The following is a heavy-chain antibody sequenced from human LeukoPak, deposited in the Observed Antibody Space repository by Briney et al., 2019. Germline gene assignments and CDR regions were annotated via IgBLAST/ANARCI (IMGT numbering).Heavy chain of an antibody. J-gene: IGHJ4*02. V-gene: IGHV3-23*01. Sequence: QTGGSLRLSCAASGFTFSSYAMSWVRQAPGRGLEWVSAISGSGGSTYYADSVKGRFTISRDNSKNTLYLQMNSLRAEDTAVYYCAKAEYYDFWSGYYSFDYWGQGTLVTVSS. CDR1: GFTFSSYA. CDR2: ISGSGGST. CDR3: AKAEYYDFWSGYYSFDY. D-gene: IGHD3-3*01.